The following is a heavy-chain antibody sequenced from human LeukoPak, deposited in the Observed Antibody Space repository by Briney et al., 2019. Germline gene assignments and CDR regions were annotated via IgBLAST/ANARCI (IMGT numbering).Heavy chain of an antibody. D-gene: IGHD5-18*01. Sequence: GGSLRLSCTTSGFTFSNYAMFWVRQAPGKGLEYVSGINSIGGSSYYADSVKGRFTVSRDNFNNTLYLQMGSLRPEDMGVYYCAKVGIRRYSSSLRYYYYMDVWGKGTTVTVSS. V-gene: IGHV3-64*02. CDR3: AKVGIRRYSSSLRYYYYMDV. CDR2: INSIGGSS. CDR1: GFTFSNYA. J-gene: IGHJ6*03.